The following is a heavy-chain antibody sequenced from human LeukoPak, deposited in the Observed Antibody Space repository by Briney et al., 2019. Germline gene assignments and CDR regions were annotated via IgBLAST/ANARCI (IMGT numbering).Heavy chain of an antibody. Sequence: GASVKVSCKASGYTFTRYGISWVRQAPGQGLEWMGWISAYNGNTNYAQKLHGRVTMTTDTSTSTAYMELRSLRSDDTAVYYCARAGGVRYFDSIYYFDYWGQGTLVTVSS. CDR1: GYTFTRYG. J-gene: IGHJ4*02. V-gene: IGHV1-18*01. CDR3: ARAGGVRYFDSIYYFDY. D-gene: IGHD3-9*01. CDR2: ISAYNGNT.